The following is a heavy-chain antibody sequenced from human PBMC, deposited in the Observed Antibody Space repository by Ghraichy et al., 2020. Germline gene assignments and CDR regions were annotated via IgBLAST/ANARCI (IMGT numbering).Heavy chain of an antibody. CDR1: GFTFNMYA. CDR2: ISAGSIST. V-gene: IGHV3-23*01. J-gene: IGHJ4*02. Sequence: GSLRLSCAASGFTFNMYAMSWVRQAPGKGLEWVSTISAGSISTYYADSVKGRFTISRDNSKNTLYLQMNSLRAEDTAVYYCAKQMGAPIFDYWGQGTLVTVSS. CDR3: AKQMGAPIFDY. D-gene: IGHD5-24*01.